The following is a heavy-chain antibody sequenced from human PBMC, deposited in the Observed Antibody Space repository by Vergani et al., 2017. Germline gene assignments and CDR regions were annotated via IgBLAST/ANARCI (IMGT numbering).Heavy chain of an antibody. D-gene: IGHD3-3*01. CDR1: GYSFTSYW. Sequence: EVQLVQSGAEVKKPGESLKISCKGSGYSFTSYWIGWVRQMPGKGLEWMGIIYPGDSDTRYSPSFQGQVTISADKSISTAYLQWSSLKASDTAMYYCARAPENTIFGVVEYYYGMDVWGQGTTVTVSS. CDR3: ARAPENTIFGVVEYYYGMDV. V-gene: IGHV5-51*01. J-gene: IGHJ6*02. CDR2: IYPGDSDT.